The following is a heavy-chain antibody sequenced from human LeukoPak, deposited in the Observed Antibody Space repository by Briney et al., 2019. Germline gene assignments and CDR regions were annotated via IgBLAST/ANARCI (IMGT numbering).Heavy chain of an antibody. D-gene: IGHD3-3*01. CDR2: ISGYNGNT. CDR1: GYTFSSYG. Sequence: GASVKVSCKASGYTFSSYGISWVRQAPGQGREGMGWISGYNGNTNSAQKLQGRVSITTDTSTSTAYVELRSLRSDDTAVYYCARDRSPDFWSGDYRDAFDIWGQGTMVTVSS. CDR3: ARDRSPDFWSGDYRDAFDI. V-gene: IGHV1-18*01. J-gene: IGHJ3*02.